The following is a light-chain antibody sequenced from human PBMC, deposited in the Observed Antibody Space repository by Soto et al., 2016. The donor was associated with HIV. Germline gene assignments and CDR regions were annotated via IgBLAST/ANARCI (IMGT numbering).Light chain of an antibody. V-gene: IGLV3-19*01. J-gene: IGLJ2*01. CDR1: SLRGYY. CDR2: LKD. Sequence: SSELTQDPAVSVALGQTVKITCQGDSLRGYYANWYQQKPGQAPILVISLKDNRPSGIPNRFSGSSSGNTASLTITGAQAEDEADYYCNSRDNSGYLLFGGGTKVTVL. CDR3: NSRDNSGYLL.